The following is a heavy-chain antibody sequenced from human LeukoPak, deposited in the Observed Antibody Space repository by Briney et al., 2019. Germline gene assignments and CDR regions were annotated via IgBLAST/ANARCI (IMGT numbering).Heavy chain of an antibody. Sequence: PSETLSLTCTVSGGSISSGGYYWSWIRQPPGKGLEWIGYIYHSGSTYYNPSLKSLVTISVDTSKNQFSLKLSSVTAADTAVYYCARDKSIGPGELDYWGQGTLVTVSS. J-gene: IGHJ4*02. V-gene: IGHV4-30-2*01. CDR1: GGSISSGGYY. CDR3: ARDKSIGPGELDY. CDR2: IYHSGST. D-gene: IGHD3-10*01.